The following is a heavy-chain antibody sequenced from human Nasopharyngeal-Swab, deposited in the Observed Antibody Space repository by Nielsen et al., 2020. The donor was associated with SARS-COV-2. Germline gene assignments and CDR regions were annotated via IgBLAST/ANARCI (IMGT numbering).Heavy chain of an antibody. J-gene: IGHJ4*02. CDR2: IYYSGST. Sequence: GSLRLSCTVSGGSISSYYWSWIRQPTGKGLEWIGYIYYSGSTNYNPSLKSRVTISVDTSKNQFSLKLSSVTAADTAVYYCAREPAYGDYDYWGQGTLVTVSS. CDR3: AREPAYGDYDY. V-gene: IGHV4-59*01. CDR1: GGSISSYY. D-gene: IGHD4-17*01.